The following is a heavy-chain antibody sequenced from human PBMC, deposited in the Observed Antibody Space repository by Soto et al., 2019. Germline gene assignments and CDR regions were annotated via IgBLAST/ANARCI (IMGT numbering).Heavy chain of an antibody. CDR1: GFNFNDHD. CDR3: ATENIGSQSGLLEFDY. D-gene: IGHD1-26*01. J-gene: IGHJ4*02. V-gene: IGHV3-30*03. Sequence: GGSLRLSCAASGFNFNDHDMHWVRQAPGKGLEWVAVLSYDGSNKKYADSVRGRFTISRDNSENTLYLQMDGLRPEDTALYFCATENIGSQSGLLEFDYWGQGTSVTVSS. CDR2: LSYDGSNK.